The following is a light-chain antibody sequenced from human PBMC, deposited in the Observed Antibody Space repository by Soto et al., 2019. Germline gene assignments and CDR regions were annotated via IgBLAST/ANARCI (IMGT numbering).Light chain of an antibody. J-gene: IGKJ1*01. CDR3: KQSGTLRT. V-gene: IGKV3-20*01. CDR1: QSVSSSY. CDR2: GAS. Sequence: EIVLTQSPGTLSLSPGERATLSCRASQSVSSSYLAWYQQKPGQAPRLLIYGASSRATGIPDRFSGSGSETVFIFTISRLEPEDFAVYYCKQSGTLRTFGQGSK.